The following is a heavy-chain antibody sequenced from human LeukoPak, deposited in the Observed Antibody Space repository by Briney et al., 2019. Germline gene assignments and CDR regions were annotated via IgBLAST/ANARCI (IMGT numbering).Heavy chain of an antibody. V-gene: IGHV4-39*07. Sequence: SETLSLTCNVSGDSITSTYYWGWIRQPPGKGLEWIGSIYYSGSTYYNPSLKSRVTISVDTSKNQFSLKLSSVTAADTAVYYCARSYGSGYYYYYMDVWGKGTTVTVSS. CDR1: GDSITSTYY. CDR2: IYYSGST. J-gene: IGHJ6*03. D-gene: IGHD3-10*01. CDR3: ARSYGSGYYYYYMDV.